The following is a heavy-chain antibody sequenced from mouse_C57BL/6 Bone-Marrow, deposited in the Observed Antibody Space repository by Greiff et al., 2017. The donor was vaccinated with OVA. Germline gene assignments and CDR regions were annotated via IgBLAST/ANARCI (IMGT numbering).Heavy chain of an antibody. CDR3: ARSQFITTVVEGYFDV. V-gene: IGHV1S45*01. J-gene: IGHJ1*03. D-gene: IGHD1-1*01. CDR2: IDPSDSYT. CDR1: GYTFTDYN. Sequence: EVQLQQSGPELVKPGASVKMSCKASGYTFTDYNMHWVKQSHGKSLEWIGEIDPSDSYTNYNQKFKGKSTLTVDKSSSTAYMQLSSLTSEDSAVYYCARSQFITTVVEGYFDVWGTGTTVTVSS.